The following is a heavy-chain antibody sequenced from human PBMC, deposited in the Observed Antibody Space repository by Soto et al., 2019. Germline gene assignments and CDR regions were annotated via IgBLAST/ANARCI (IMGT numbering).Heavy chain of an antibody. V-gene: IGHV1-69*12. Sequence: QVQLVQSGAEVKKPESSVKVSCKAPGGTFSTYAISWVRQAPGQGLEWMGGIIPMFGTANYAQRFQDRVTITADESTNAVYMELSSLRSEDPAVYFCASGILLWLRRINNGYSGWGQGTLVTVSS. CDR2: IIPMFGTA. J-gene: IGHJ4*02. D-gene: IGHD5-12*01. CDR1: GGTFSTYA. CDR3: ASGILLWLRRINNGYSG.